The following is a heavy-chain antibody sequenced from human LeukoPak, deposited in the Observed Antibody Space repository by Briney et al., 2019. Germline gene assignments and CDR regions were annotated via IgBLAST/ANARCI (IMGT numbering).Heavy chain of an antibody. Sequence: GGSLRLSCAASGFTFSSYGMHWVRQAPGKGLEWVAVISYDRSNKYYADSVKGRFTISRDNSKNTLYLQMNSLRAEDTAVYYCAKNFDSSGYYGAYNWFDPWGQGTLVTVSS. CDR2: ISYDRSNK. J-gene: IGHJ5*02. V-gene: IGHV3-30*18. CDR1: GFTFSSYG. CDR3: AKNFDSSGYYGAYNWFDP. D-gene: IGHD3-22*01.